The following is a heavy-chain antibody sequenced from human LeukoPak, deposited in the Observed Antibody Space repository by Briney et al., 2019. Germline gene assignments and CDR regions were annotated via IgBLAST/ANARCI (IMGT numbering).Heavy chain of an antibody. CDR2: IYYSGST. Sequence: SETLSLTCTVSGGSISSYYWSWIRQPPGKGLEWIGYIYYSGSTNYNPSLKSRVTISVDTSKNQFSLKLSSVTAADTAVYYCASTSAGTFFYWGQGTLVTVSS. V-gene: IGHV4-59*01. CDR1: GGSISSYY. D-gene: IGHD6-13*01. CDR3: ASTSAGTFFY. J-gene: IGHJ4*02.